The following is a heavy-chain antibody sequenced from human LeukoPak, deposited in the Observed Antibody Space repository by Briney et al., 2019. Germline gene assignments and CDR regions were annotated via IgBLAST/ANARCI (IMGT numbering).Heavy chain of an antibody. CDR2: IKSDGKT. Sequence: GGSLRLSCEASGFTFSRYWMHWVRQAPGKGLVWVSRIKSDGKTNYAGSVKGRFAISRDNAKNTVSLQMDSLRAEDTGVYYCAKAPSEVGGYYPEYFRHWGQGTLVTVSS. V-gene: IGHV3-74*01. J-gene: IGHJ1*01. D-gene: IGHD3-22*01. CDR1: GFTFSRYW. CDR3: AKAPSEVGGYYPEYFRH.